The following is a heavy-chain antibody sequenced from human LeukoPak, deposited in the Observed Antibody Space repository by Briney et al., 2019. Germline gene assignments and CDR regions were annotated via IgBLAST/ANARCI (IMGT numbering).Heavy chain of an antibody. CDR2: INHSGST. CDR3: ARGRGIAARHWFDP. J-gene: IGHJ5*02. D-gene: IGHD6-6*01. CDR1: GGSFSGYY. V-gene: IGHV4-34*01. Sequence: SSETLSLTCAVYGGSFSGYYWSWIRQPPGKGLEWIGEINHSGSTNYNPSLKSRVTISVDTSKNQFSLKLSPVTAADTAVYYCARGRGIAARHWFDPWGQGTLVTVSS.